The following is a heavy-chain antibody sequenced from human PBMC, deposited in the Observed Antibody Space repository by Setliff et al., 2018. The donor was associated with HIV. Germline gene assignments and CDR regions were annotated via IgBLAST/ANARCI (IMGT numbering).Heavy chain of an antibody. V-gene: IGHV3-23*01. Sequence: PGGSLRLSCAASGFTFKNYWMHWVRQLPGKGLVWVSAISGGGDRTYHADSVRGRFTISRDNSKNSLYLQMNSLRAEDTAVYYCAKTYYYDSSGLGYFDSWGRGILVTVSS. CDR3: AKTYYYDSSGLGYFDS. J-gene: IGHJ4*02. CDR2: ISGGGDRT. D-gene: IGHD3-22*01. CDR1: GFTFKNYW.